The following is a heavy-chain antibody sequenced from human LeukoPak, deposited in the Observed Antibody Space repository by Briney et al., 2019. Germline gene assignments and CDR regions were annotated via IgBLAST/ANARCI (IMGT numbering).Heavy chain of an antibody. Sequence: PSETLSLTFTVSGGSISSYYWSWIRQPPGKGLEWIGYIYYSGSTNYNPSLKSRVTISVDTSKNQFSLKLSSVTAADTAVYYCARGIAAAGPPGGGYYYYYYMDVWGKGTTVTVSS. CDR3: ARGIAAAGPPGGGYYYYYYMDV. CDR2: IYYSGST. V-gene: IGHV4-59*01. D-gene: IGHD6-13*01. J-gene: IGHJ6*03. CDR1: GGSISSYY.